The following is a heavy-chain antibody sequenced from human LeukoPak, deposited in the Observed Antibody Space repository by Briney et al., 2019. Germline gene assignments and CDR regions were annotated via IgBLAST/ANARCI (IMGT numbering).Heavy chain of an antibody. V-gene: IGHV1-58*02. D-gene: IGHD3-22*01. Sequence: SVKVSCKASGFTFTSSAMQWVRQARGQRLEWIGWIVVGSGNTNYAQKFQERVTITRDMSTSTAYMELSSLRSEDTAVYYCAAESSYYYDSSGYYPERGWYFDLWGRGTLVTVSS. J-gene: IGHJ2*01. CDR3: AAESSYYYDSSGYYPERGWYFDL. CDR1: GFTFTSSA. CDR2: IVVGSGNT.